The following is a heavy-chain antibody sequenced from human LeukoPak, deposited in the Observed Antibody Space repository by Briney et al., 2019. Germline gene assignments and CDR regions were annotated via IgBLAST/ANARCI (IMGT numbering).Heavy chain of an antibody. V-gene: IGHV4-59*08. D-gene: IGHD7-27*01. CDR3: ASSNWGYFDY. Sequence: SETLSLTCTVSGGSISSYYWSWIRQPPGKGLEWIGYIYYSGSTNYNPSLKSRVTISVDTSKNQFSLKLSSVTAADTAVYYCASSNWGYFDYWGRGTLVTVSS. J-gene: IGHJ4*02. CDR2: IYYSGST. CDR1: GGSISSYY.